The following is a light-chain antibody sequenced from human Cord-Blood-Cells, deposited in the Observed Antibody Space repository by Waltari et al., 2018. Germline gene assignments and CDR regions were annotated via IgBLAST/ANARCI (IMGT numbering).Light chain of an antibody. J-gene: IGKJ5*01. CDR2: GAF. V-gene: IGKV3-20*01. CDR3: QQYGSSPL. CDR1: QSVSSSY. Sequence: EIVLTQSPVTLSLSPVERATLSCRASQSVSSSYLAWYQQKPGQAPRLLIYGAFSRATGIPDRFSGSGSGTDFTLTISRLEPEDFAVYYCQQYGSSPLFGQGTRLEIK.